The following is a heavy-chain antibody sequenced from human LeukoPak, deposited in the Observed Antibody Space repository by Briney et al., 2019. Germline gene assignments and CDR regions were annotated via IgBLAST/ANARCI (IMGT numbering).Heavy chain of an antibody. CDR2: ISHDGNHK. Sequence: GGSLRLSCAASGFTFSSYGMHWVRQAPGRGLEWVALISHDGNHKYYTDSVKGRFTISRDNSKNTLSLQMNSLRPEDTTVYYCARDGGYDYATTYFDSWGQGTLVTVSS. CDR1: GFTFSSYG. CDR3: ARDGGYDYATTYFDS. D-gene: IGHD5-18*01. J-gene: IGHJ4*02. V-gene: IGHV3-30*19.